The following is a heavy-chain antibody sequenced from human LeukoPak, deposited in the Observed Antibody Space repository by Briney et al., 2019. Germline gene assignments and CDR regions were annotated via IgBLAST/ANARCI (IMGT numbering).Heavy chain of an antibody. CDR1: GYTFTSYY. J-gene: IGHJ5*02. V-gene: IGHV1-46*01. CDR3: ARARPHGYSYGQEGRFDP. CDR2: INPSRGSA. D-gene: IGHD5-18*01. Sequence: ASVNLSCKAAGYTFTSYYMHWVRHAPGQGLEWMGIINPSRGSASYAQKFQGRVTMTRDTSTSTDYMELSTLRSEDTAVYYCARARPHGYSYGQEGRFDPWGQGTLVT.